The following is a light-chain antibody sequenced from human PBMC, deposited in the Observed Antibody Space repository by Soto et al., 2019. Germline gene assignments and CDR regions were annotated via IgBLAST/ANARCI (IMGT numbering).Light chain of an antibody. CDR1: SSNIGSYNY. V-gene: IGLV2-14*01. CDR2: EVS. J-gene: IGLJ1*01. Sequence: QSALTQPASVSGSPGQSFAISCTGTSSNIGSYNYVSWYQQHPGKAPKLIIHEVSNRPSGISDHFSGSKSGNTASLTISGLQADDEADYYCSSHTTYTTRIFGTGTKVTVL. CDR3: SSHTTYTTRI.